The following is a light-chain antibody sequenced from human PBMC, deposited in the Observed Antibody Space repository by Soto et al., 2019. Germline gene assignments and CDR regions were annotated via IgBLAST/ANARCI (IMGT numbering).Light chain of an antibody. J-gene: IGKJ1*01. CDR2: KAS. Sequence: DIQMTQSPSTLSGSVGDRVTITCRASQTISSWLAWYQQKPGKAPKLLSYKASTLKSGVPSRFSGSGSGTEFTINISSLQPDDFATYYCQHYNSYSQAFGQGTKVELK. CDR3: QHYNSYSQA. V-gene: IGKV1-5*03. CDR1: QTISSW.